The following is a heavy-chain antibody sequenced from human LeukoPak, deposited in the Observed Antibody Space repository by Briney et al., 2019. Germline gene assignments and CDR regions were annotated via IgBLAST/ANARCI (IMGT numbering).Heavy chain of an antibody. Sequence: ASVKVSCKASGYTFTDYYVHWVRQAPGQGLEWMGRINPNSGGTDYAQKFQGRVTMTRDTSISAVYMEVSRLRYDDTAVYYCASWGYYVWGSYRNNWFDPWGQGTLVTVSS. CDR1: GYTFTDYY. D-gene: IGHD3-16*02. CDR2: INPNSGGT. V-gene: IGHV1-2*06. CDR3: ASWGYYVWGSYRNNWFDP. J-gene: IGHJ5*02.